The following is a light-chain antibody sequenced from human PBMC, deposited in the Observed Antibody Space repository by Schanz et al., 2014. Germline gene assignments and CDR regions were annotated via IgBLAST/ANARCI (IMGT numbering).Light chain of an antibody. V-gene: IGLV2-8*01. CDR1: SSDVGGYNF. Sequence: SALTQPPSASGSPGQSVTISCTGTSSDVGGYNFVSWYQQHPGKAPKLMIYEVTKRPSGVPDRFSGSKSGNTASLTVSGLQAEDEADYYCSSYGGSNFVVFGGGTKVTVL. CDR3: SSYGGSNFVV. J-gene: IGLJ2*01. CDR2: EVT.